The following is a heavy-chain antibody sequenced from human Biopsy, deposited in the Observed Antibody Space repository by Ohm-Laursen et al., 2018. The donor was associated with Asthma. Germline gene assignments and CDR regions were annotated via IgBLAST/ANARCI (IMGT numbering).Heavy chain of an antibody. CDR1: GGTFNTYV. V-gene: IGHV1-69*13. Sequence: SVKVSCKPLGGTFNTYVIGWVRQAPGQGLEWMGGINSVFGTTSYPQKFQDRVTITADDSTSTVYMELSSLRSEDTAVYYCARKAGSCISRTCYSLDLWGQGTLVTVSS. CDR3: ARKAGSCISRTCYSLDL. J-gene: IGHJ5*02. D-gene: IGHD2-2*01. CDR2: INSVFGTT.